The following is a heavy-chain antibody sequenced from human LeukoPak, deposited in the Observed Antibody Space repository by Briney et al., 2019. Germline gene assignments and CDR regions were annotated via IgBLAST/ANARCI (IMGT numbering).Heavy chain of an antibody. V-gene: IGHV4-59*01. Sequence: PSETLSLTCTASGFSISSYSWSWIRQPPGKGLEWIGYIYYSGSTNYNPSLKSRVTISVDTSKNQFSLKLSSVTAADTAVYYCARRYEDAFDIWGQGTMVTVSS. CDR2: IYYSGST. D-gene: IGHD5-12*01. CDR3: ARRYEDAFDI. CDR1: GFSISSYS. J-gene: IGHJ3*02.